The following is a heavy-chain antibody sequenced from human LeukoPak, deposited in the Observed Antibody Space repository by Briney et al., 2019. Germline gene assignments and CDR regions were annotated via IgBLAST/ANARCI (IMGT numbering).Heavy chain of an antibody. CDR3: ARDRTSVTTGYYGMDV. Sequence: PVASVKVSCMASVYTFTGYYMHSVRQAPGQGLEWVGWINPNTGVTNYGRKFQGRVHLLKDPSIITAYMELTRLRSQDNAVYYCARDRTSVTTGYYGMDVWGQGTTVTVSS. CDR2: INPNTGVT. CDR1: VYTFTGYY. J-gene: IGHJ6*02. V-gene: IGHV1-2*02. D-gene: IGHD4-17*01.